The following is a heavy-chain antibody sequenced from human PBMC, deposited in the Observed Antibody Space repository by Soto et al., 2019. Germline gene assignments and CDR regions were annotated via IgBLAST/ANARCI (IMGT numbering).Heavy chain of an antibody. V-gene: IGHV1-18*04. CDR1: GYPFTSYG. D-gene: IGHD3-16*01. CDR2: NSAYNGNT. Sequence: GASVKVSCKASGYPFTSYGISWVRQAPGQGLEWMGWNSAYNGNTNYAQKLQGRVTITTDTSTSTAYMELRSLRSDDTAVYYCARDYDANDAFGIWGQGTMVTVSS. CDR3: ARDYDANDAFGI. J-gene: IGHJ3*02.